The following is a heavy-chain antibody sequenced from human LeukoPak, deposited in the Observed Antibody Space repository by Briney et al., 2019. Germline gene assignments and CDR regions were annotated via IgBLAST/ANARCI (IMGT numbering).Heavy chain of an antibody. J-gene: IGHJ5*02. CDR2: INSDGSST. V-gene: IGHV3-74*01. Sequence: GGSLRLSCAASGFTFSSYWMHWVRQAPGKGLVWVSRINSDGSSTSYADSVKGRFTISRDNAKNTLYLQMNSLRAEDTAVYYCARDSRMVRGGSWFDPWGQGTLVTVSS. CDR1: GFTFSSYW. D-gene: IGHD3-10*01. CDR3: ARDSRMVRGGSWFDP.